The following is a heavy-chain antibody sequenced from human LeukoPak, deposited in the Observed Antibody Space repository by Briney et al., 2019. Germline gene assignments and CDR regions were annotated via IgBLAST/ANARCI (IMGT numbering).Heavy chain of an antibody. J-gene: IGHJ1*01. CDR2: ISRNGPNT. V-gene: IGHV3-64*01. CDR3: ARVDSGSACAS. Sequence: PGGSLRLSCAASGFTLSSYSMHWVRQAPGKGLEFVSAISRNGPNTYYGNSVKGRFTISRDISKNTLHLQMGSLRPEDMAVYYCARVDSGSACASWGQGILVTVSS. D-gene: IGHD6-19*01. CDR1: GFTLSSYS.